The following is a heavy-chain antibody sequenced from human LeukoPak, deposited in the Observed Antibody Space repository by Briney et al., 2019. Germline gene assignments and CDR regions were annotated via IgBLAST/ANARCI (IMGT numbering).Heavy chain of an antibody. D-gene: IGHD4-17*01. CDR3: ATERPSTDYYYYYYMDV. J-gene: IGHJ6*03. Sequence: SQTLSLTCTVSGGSISSGSYYWSWIRQPAGKGLEWIGRIYTSGSTNYNPSLKSRVTISVDTSKNQFSLNLRSVTAADTAVYYCATERPSTDYYYYYYMDVWGKGTTVTVSS. V-gene: IGHV4-61*02. CDR1: GGSISSGSYY. CDR2: IYTSGST.